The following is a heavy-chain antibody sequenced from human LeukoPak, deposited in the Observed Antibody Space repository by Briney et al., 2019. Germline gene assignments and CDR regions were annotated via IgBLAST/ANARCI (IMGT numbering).Heavy chain of an antibody. CDR1: GGSISSYY. J-gene: IGHJ4*02. CDR2: IYYSGST. Sequence: PSETLSLTCTVSGGSISSYYWNWIRQPPGKGLEWIGYIYYSGSTSYNPSLKSRVTISVDTSKNQFSLKLSSVTAADTAVYYCASSAKYSSSWYYFHFWGQGTLVTVSS. V-gene: IGHV4-59*01. D-gene: IGHD6-13*01. CDR3: ASSAKYSSSWYYFHF.